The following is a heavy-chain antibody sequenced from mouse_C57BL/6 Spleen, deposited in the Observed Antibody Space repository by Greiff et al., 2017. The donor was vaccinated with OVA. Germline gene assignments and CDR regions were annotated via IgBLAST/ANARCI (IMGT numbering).Heavy chain of an antibody. J-gene: IGHJ3*01. CDR2: ISSGGDYI. D-gene: IGHD1-1*01. V-gene: IGHV5-9-1*02. CDR1: GFTFSSYA. CDR3: TRDRGTTVVDAFAY. Sequence: EVKLVESGAGLVKPGGSLKLSCAASGFTFSSYAMSWVRQTPEKRLEWVAYISSGGDYIYYADTVKGRFTISRDNARNTLYLQMSSLKSEDTAMYYCTRDRGTTVVDAFAYWGQGTLVTVSA.